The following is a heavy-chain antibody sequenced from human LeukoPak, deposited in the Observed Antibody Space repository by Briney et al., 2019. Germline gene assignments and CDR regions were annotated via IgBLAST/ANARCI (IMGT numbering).Heavy chain of an antibody. CDR3: ARLTGIGGGFDY. V-gene: IGHV4-59*11. D-gene: IGHD1-14*01. CDR1: GGSISSHY. J-gene: IGHJ4*02. CDR2: IYYSGST. Sequence: PSETLSLTCTVSGGSISSHYWSWIRQPPGKGLEWIGYIYYSGSTNYNPSLKSRVTISGDTSKNQFSLKLSSVTAADTAVYYCARLTGIGGGFDYWGQGTLVTVSS.